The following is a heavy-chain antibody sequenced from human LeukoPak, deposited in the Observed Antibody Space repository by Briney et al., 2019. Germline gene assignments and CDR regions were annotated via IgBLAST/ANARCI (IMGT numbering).Heavy chain of an antibody. Sequence: GGSLRLSCAASGFTFSSYAMHWVRQAPGKGLEWVAVISYDGSNKYYADSVKGRFTISRDNSKNTLYLQMNSLRAEDTAVYYCARDPFGAAAGYLDCWGQGTLVTVSS. V-gene: IGHV3-30-3*01. CDR3: ARDPFGAAAGYLDC. CDR2: ISYDGSNK. D-gene: IGHD6-13*01. J-gene: IGHJ4*02. CDR1: GFTFSSYA.